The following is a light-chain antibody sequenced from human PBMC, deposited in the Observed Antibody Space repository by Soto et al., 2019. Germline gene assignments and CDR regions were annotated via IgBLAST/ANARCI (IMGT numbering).Light chain of an antibody. V-gene: IGKV3-20*01. Sequence: EIVLTQSPGTLSLSPGERATLSCRASQSVSSKYLAWYQQKSGQAPRVLIYAASNRATGIPDRFSGSGSGTDFTLTISRLEPEDFAVYYCQQYTTSPPLYTFGQWTKLELK. CDR1: QSVSSKY. CDR2: AAS. J-gene: IGKJ2*01. CDR3: QQYTTSPPLYT.